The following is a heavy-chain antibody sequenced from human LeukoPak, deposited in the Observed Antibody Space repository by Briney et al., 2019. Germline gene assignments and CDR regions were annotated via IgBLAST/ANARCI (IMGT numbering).Heavy chain of an antibody. CDR3: AKDRVTYYYGSGSFDY. D-gene: IGHD3-10*01. CDR1: GFTFSSYG. Sequence: PGRSLRLSCAASGFTFSSYGMHWVRQAPGKGLEWVAVIWYDGSNKYYADSVKGRFTISRDNSKNTLYLQTNSLRAEDTAVYYCAKDRVTYYYGSGSFDYWGQGTLVTVSS. V-gene: IGHV3-33*06. CDR2: IWYDGSNK. J-gene: IGHJ4*02.